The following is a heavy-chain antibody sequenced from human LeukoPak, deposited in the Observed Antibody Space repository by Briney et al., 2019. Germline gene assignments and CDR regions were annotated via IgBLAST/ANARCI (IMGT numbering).Heavy chain of an antibody. CDR1: GYTFTSYY. V-gene: IGHV1-46*01. Sequence: ASVKVSCKASGYTFTSYYMHWVRQAPGQGLEWMGIINPSGGSTSYAQKFQGRVTMTRDTSTSTVYMELSSRRSEDTAVYYCARDGEDIVVVVAATHYFDYWGQGTLVTVSS. J-gene: IGHJ4*02. CDR3: ARDGEDIVVVVAATHYFDY. D-gene: IGHD2-15*01. CDR2: INPSGGST.